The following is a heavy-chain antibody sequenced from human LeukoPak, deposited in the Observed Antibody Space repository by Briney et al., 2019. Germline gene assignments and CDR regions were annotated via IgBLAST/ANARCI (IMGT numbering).Heavy chain of an antibody. Sequence: GASVKVSCKASGYTFTSYDINWVRQATGQGLEWMGWMNPNSGNTGYAQKLQGRVTMTTDTSTSTAYMELRSLRSDDTAVYYCARDTYYYDSSGYYHFDYWGQGTLVTVSS. CDR3: ARDTYYYDSSGYYHFDY. CDR2: MNPNSGNT. J-gene: IGHJ4*02. CDR1: GYTFTSYD. D-gene: IGHD3-22*01. V-gene: IGHV1-8*01.